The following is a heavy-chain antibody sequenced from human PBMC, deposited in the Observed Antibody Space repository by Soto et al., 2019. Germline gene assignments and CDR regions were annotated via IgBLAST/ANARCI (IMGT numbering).Heavy chain of an antibody. V-gene: IGHV3-23*01. CDR3: AKNYYLDN. J-gene: IGHJ4*02. CDR2: INVDDST. Sequence: EVQLLESGGGLAQPGGSLRLSCAASGFTFSSYAMSWVRQAPGKGLEWVSSINVDDSTYYANSVKSRFTISRDNSKNTVNLQMNSLRADDTAVYYCAKNYYLDNWAQGTLVTVSS. CDR1: GFTFSSYA.